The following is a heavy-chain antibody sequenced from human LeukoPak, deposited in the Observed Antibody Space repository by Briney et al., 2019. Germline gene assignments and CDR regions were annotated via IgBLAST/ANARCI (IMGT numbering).Heavy chain of an antibody. D-gene: IGHD3-22*01. CDR2: IYYSGST. Sequence: SETLSLTCTVSGGSISHYYWSWIRQPPGKGLEWIGYIYYSGSTNYNPSLKSRVTISVDTSKNQFSLKLSSVTAAHTAVYYCARGYYDSSGYLISYNWFDPWGQGTLVTVSS. CDR1: GGSISHYY. CDR3: ARGYYDSSGYLISYNWFDP. J-gene: IGHJ5*02. V-gene: IGHV4-59*01.